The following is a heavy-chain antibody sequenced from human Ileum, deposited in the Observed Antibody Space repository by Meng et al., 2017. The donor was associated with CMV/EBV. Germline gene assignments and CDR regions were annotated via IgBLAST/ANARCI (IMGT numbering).Heavy chain of an antibody. CDR3: AREGPTDWGRALDY. Sequence: VELEESGPGLVNPSAPRSLPCTFCGGSMSSYYCGWIRQPAGKGLEWIGRIYTSGSSNYNSSLKSRVTMSVDTSKNQFSMKLNSVTAADTAVYYCAREGPTDWGRALDYWGQGTLVTVSS. V-gene: IGHV4-4*07. CDR1: GGSMSSYY. CDR2: IYTSGSS. J-gene: IGHJ4*02. D-gene: IGHD7-27*01.